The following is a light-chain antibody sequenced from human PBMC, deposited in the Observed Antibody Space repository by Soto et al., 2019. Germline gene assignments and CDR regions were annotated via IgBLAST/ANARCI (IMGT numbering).Light chain of an antibody. CDR3: QQYNNWPPVT. V-gene: IGKV3-15*01. CDR2: GAS. Sequence: EIMMSQSAATLSVSPGERATLSCRASQSVSSNLAWYLQKPGQAPRLLIYGASTRATGIPARFSGSGSGTEFTLTISSLQSEDFAVYYCQQYNNWPPVTFAQGTKVAIK. CDR1: QSVSSN. J-gene: IGKJ1*01.